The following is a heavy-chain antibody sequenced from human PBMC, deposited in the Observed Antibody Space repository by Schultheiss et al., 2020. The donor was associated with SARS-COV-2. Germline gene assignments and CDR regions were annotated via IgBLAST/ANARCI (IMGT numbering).Heavy chain of an antibody. D-gene: IGHD3-16*01. CDR2: INPNSGDT. CDR1: GYTFTGYY. Sequence: ASVKVSCKASGYTFTGYYMHWVRQAPGQGLEWMGWINPNSGDTNYAQKFQGRVTMTRDTSISTAYMELSRLRSDDTAVYYCARDFEEDWNPLGRGLPFDPWGQGTLVTVSS. CDR3: ARDFEEDWNPLGRGLPFDP. V-gene: IGHV1-2*02. J-gene: IGHJ5*02.